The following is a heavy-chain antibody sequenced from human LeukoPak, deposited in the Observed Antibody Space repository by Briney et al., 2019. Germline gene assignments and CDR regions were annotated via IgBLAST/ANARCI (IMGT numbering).Heavy chain of an antibody. Sequence: SVKVSCKASGYTFTGYYIHWVRQAPGQGLEWMGGIIPIFGTANYAQKFQGRVTITTDESTSTAYMELSSLRSEDTAVYYCARGPKDRITIFGVVIEGYFDYWGQGTLVTVSS. D-gene: IGHD3-3*01. CDR3: ARGPKDRITIFGVVIEGYFDY. V-gene: IGHV1-69*05. CDR2: IIPIFGTA. CDR1: GYTFTGYY. J-gene: IGHJ4*02.